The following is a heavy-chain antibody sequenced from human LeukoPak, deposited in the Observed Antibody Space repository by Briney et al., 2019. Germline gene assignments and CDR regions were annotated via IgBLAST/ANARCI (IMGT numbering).Heavy chain of an antibody. Sequence: GGSLRLSCAASGFTFSNAWMSWVRQAPGKGLEWVGRIKSKTDGGTTDYAAPVKGRFTISRDDSKNTLYLQMNSLRAEDTAVYYCAKARIVGTTRWTDFDYWGQGTLVTVSS. CDR2: IKSKTDGGTT. CDR1: GFTFSNAW. J-gene: IGHJ4*02. CDR3: AKARIVGTTRWTDFDY. D-gene: IGHD1-26*01. V-gene: IGHV3-15*01.